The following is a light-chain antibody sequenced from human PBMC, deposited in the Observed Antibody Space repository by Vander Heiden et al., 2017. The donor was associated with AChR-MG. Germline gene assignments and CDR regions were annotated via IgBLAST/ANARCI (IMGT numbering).Light chain of an antibody. CDR1: QSVSSY. V-gene: IGKV3-11*01. CDR3: QQLSNWPPVT. CDR2: DAS. Sequence: EIVLTQSPATLSLSPGERATLSCRASQSVSSYLAWYQQKPDQAPRLLIYDASNRATGIPARFSGSGYGTDFTLTISSREPEDFAVYYCQQLSNWPPVTFGGRTKVDIK. J-gene: IGKJ4*01.